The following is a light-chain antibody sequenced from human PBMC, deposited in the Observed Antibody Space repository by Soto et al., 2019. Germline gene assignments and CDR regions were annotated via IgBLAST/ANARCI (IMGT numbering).Light chain of an antibody. Sequence: EIVLTQSPATLSLSPGERATLSCRASQSVSSYLAWYQHKPGQAPSLLIYDASNRATAIPARFSGSGSGTDFTLTISSLEPEAFAVYYGEEHSSGLWTFGQGTKVEIK. CDR1: QSVSSY. J-gene: IGKJ1*01. V-gene: IGKV3-11*01. CDR3: EEHSSGLWT. CDR2: DAS.